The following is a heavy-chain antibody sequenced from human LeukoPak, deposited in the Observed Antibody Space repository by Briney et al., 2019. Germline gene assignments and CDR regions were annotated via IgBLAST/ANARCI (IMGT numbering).Heavy chain of an antibody. CDR3: ARHYDASLIDY. J-gene: IGHJ4*02. Sequence: SETLSLTCTVSGGSISSNSYYWGWIRQPPGKGLEWIGSIYYSGSTYYNPSLKSRVTISVDTSKNQFSLKLSSVTAADTAVYYCARHYDASLIDYWGQGTLVTVSS. CDR2: IYYSGST. V-gene: IGHV4-39*01. CDR1: GGSISSNSYY. D-gene: IGHD3-3*01.